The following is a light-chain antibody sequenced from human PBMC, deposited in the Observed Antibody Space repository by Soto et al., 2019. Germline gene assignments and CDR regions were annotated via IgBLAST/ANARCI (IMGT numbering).Light chain of an antibody. Sequence: QSVLTQPPSAYGTPGQRVTMSCSGGSSNIGSNFVYWYQQVPGTAPNLLIYRNNQRPSGVPDRFSGSKSATSASLAITGLRSEDDADYLCAAWDGTLATLVFGGGTQLTVL. CDR3: AAWDGTLATLV. J-gene: IGLJ3*02. CDR2: RNN. V-gene: IGLV1-47*01. CDR1: SSNIGSNF.